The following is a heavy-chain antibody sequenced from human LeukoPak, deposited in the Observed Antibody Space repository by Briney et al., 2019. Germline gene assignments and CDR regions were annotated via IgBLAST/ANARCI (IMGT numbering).Heavy chain of an antibody. CDR3: ARVVCIEYSSSSPLDSTSKKQKYYYYMDV. Sequence: SETLSLTCAVYGGSFSGYYWSWIRQPPGKELEWIGEINHSGSTNYNPSLKSRVTISVDTSKNQFSLKLSSVTAADTAVYYCARVVCIEYSSSSPLDSTSKKQKYYYYMDVWGKGTTVTVSS. CDR2: INHSGST. D-gene: IGHD6-6*01. J-gene: IGHJ6*03. CDR1: GGSFSGYY. V-gene: IGHV4-34*01.